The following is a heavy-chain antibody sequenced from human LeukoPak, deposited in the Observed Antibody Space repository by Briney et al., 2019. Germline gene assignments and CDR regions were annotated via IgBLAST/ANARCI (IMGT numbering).Heavy chain of an antibody. J-gene: IGHJ4*02. CDR2: IYYSGST. CDR1: GGSISSGDYY. Sequence: SQTLSLTCTVSGGSISSGDYYWSWIRQPPGKGLEWIGYIYYSGSTYYNPSLKSRVTISADTSKNQFSLKLSSVTAADTAVYYCARVLLWFGGHFDYWGQGTLVTVSS. D-gene: IGHD3-10*01. CDR3: ARVLLWFGGHFDY. V-gene: IGHV4-30-4*01.